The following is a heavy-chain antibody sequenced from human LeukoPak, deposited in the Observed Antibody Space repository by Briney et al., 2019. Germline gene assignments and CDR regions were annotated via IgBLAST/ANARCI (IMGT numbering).Heavy chain of an antibody. V-gene: IGHV4-31*03. CDR1: GGSISSGGYY. D-gene: IGHD3-9*01. J-gene: IGHJ6*04. CDR2: IHYCGRN. Sequence: SQTLSLTCSVSGGSISSGGYYWSWIRQHPGKGLEWIGYIHYCGRNYYNPSLKSRVMVSVDTSKNQFSLRLSSVTAADTAVYYCARELRYSTNYSYYYGMDVWGKGTTVTVSS. CDR3: ARELRYSTNYSYYYGMDV.